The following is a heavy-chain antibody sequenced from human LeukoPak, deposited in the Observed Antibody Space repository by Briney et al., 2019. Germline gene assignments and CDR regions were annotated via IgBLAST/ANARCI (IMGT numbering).Heavy chain of an antibody. D-gene: IGHD1-26*01. J-gene: IGHJ6*02. CDR1: GFTFSSYG. Sequence: GGSLRLSCAASGFTFSSYGLHWVRQAPGKGLEWVALIWYDGSIQYYADSVKGRFTISRDNSKNTLYLQMTSLRPEDTALYYCAKHLRATNTYIFFGLDVWGQGTTVTVSS. V-gene: IGHV3-30*02. CDR2: IWYDGSIQ. CDR3: AKHLRATNTYIFFGLDV.